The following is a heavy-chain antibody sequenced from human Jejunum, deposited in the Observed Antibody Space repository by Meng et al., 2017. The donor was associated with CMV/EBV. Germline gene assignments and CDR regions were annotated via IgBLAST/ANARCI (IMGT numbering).Heavy chain of an antibody. J-gene: IGHJ4*02. CDR1: GYTFTNYA. CDR2: INSNTGNP. Sequence: CQASGYTFTNYALNWVRQAPGQGLKWVGVINSNTGNPMYAPGFTGRFVFSLDTSVNTAYLQINSLRAEDTAVYFCARKYLSGSGIDYWGQGTLVTVSS. D-gene: IGHD3-10*01. CDR3: ARKYLSGSGIDY. V-gene: IGHV7-4-1*02.